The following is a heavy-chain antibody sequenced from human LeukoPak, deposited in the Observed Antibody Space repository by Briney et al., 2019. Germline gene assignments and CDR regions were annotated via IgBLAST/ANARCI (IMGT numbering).Heavy chain of an antibody. D-gene: IGHD6-13*01. Sequence: GGSLRLSCAASGFTFSSYAMHWVRQAPGKGLEWVAVISYDGSNKYYADSVKGRFTISRDNSKNTLYLQMNSLRAEDTAVYYCARDSSSWEAYCFDYWGQGTLVTVSS. J-gene: IGHJ4*02. CDR3: ARDSSSWEAYCFDY. CDR2: ISYDGSNK. CDR1: GFTFSSYA. V-gene: IGHV3-30-3*01.